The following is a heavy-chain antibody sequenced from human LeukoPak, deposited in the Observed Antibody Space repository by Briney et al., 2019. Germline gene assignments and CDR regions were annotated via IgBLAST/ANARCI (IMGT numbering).Heavy chain of an antibody. Sequence: GGSLRLSCAASGFIFSNYAMSWVRQAPGKGLQWVSAFSGSGGSTYYADSVKGRFTISRDNSRNTLYLQMNSLRAEDTAVYYCARGLLWFGELYFDYWGQGTLVTVSS. CDR3: ARGLLWFGELYFDY. V-gene: IGHV3-23*01. J-gene: IGHJ4*02. D-gene: IGHD3-10*01. CDR2: FSGSGGST. CDR1: GFIFSNYA.